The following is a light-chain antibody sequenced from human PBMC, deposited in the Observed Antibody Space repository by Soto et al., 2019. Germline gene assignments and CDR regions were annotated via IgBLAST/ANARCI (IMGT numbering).Light chain of an antibody. CDR1: QSVSSY. CDR2: DAS. V-gene: IGKV3-11*01. CDR3: QQRFNWPRFT. J-gene: IGKJ2*01. Sequence: EIVLTQSPATLSLSPGERATLSCRASQSVSSYLAWYQQKPGQAPRLLIYDASNRATGIPARFSGGGSGTDFTLIISRLEPEDFAVYYCQQRFNWPRFTFGQGTKLEIK.